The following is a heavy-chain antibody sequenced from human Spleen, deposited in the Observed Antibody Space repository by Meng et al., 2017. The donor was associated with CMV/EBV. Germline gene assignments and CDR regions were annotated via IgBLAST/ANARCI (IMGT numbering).Heavy chain of an antibody. D-gene: IGHD1-1*01. V-gene: IGHV1-18*01. CDR3: VTTAGQSDSHY. J-gene: IGHJ4*01. CDR2: ISAYIGHT. Sequence: VAGKTSGDKFTRYGINWVRQAPGQGLEWMGWISAYIGHTKYAQKFQGRVTMTTDTSTNTAYMELRSLTSDDTAMYYCVTTAGQSDSHYWGQGTLVTVSS. CDR1: GDKFTRYG.